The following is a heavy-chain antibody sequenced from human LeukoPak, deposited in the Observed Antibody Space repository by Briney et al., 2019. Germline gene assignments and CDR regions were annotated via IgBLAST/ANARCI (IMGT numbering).Heavy chain of an antibody. CDR2: ISGSGDST. CDR3: AKDRLLNCRGDCYIFDY. V-gene: IGHV3-23*01. Sequence: PGGSRRLSCVASGFTLRSYVMNWVRQAPGKGLEWVSSISGSGDSTFYADSVKGRFSISRDNSKNTLYLQVNGLRTEDTAVYYCAKDRLLNCRGDCYIFDYWGQGTVVTVSS. CDR1: GFTLRSYV. D-gene: IGHD2-21*02. J-gene: IGHJ4*02.